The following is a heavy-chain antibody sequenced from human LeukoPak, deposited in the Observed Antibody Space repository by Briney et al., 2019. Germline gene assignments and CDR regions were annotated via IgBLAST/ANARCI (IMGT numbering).Heavy chain of an antibody. V-gene: IGHV1-69*01. D-gene: IGHD6-19*01. CDR1: GGTFSSYA. Sequence: SVKVSCKASGGTFSSYAISWVRQAPGQGLEWMGGIIPIFGTANYAQRFQGRVTITADESTSTAYMELSSLRSEDTAVYYCARAQWLARYYFDYWGQGTLVTVSS. CDR2: IIPIFGTA. J-gene: IGHJ4*02. CDR3: ARAQWLARYYFDY.